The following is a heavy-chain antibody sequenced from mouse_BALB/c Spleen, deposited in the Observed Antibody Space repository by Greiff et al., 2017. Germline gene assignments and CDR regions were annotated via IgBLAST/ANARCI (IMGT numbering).Heavy chain of an antibody. D-gene: IGHD1-1*01. J-gene: IGHJ4*01. CDR3: TIRGYYAMDY. V-gene: IGHV1S45*01. Sequence: EVQRVESGAELVWPGASVKISCKAFGYTFTNHHINWVKQRPGQGLDWIGYINPYNDYTSYNQKFKGKATLTVDKSSSTAYMELSSLTSEDSAVYYCTIRGYYAMDYWGQGTSVTVSS. CDR2: INPYNDYT. CDR1: GYTFTNHH.